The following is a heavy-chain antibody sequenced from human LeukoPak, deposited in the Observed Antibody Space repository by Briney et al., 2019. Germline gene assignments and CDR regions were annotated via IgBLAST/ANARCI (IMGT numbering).Heavy chain of an antibody. CDR2: INHSGST. Sequence: SETLSLTCAVYGGSFSGYYWSWIRQPPGKGPEWIGEINHSGSTNYNPSLKSRVTISVDTSKNQFSLKLSSVTAADTAVYYCARSVAARTCVDYWGQGTLVTVSS. CDR1: GGSFSGYY. V-gene: IGHV4-34*01. D-gene: IGHD6-6*01. J-gene: IGHJ4*02. CDR3: ARSVAARTCVDY.